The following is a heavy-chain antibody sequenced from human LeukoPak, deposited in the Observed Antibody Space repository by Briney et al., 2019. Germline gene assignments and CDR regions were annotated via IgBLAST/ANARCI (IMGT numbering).Heavy chain of an antibody. J-gene: IGHJ3*02. CDR3: ARDYYDSSGYSTGAFDI. Sequence: ASVKVSCKASGYTFTSYGISWVRQAPGQGLEWVGWISAYNGNTNYAQKLQGRVTMTTDTSTSTAYMELRSLRSDDTAVHYCARDYYDSSGYSTGAFDIWGQGTMVTVSS. V-gene: IGHV1-18*01. CDR2: ISAYNGNT. D-gene: IGHD3-22*01. CDR1: GYTFTSYG.